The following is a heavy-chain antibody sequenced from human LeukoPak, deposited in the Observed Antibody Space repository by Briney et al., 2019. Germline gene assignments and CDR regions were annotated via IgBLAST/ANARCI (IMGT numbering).Heavy chain of an antibody. J-gene: IGHJ6*03. V-gene: IGHV4-34*01. CDR1: GGSFSGYY. Sequence: PSETLSLTCAVYGGSFSGYYWSWIRQPPGKGPEWIGEINHSGSTNYNPSLKSRVTISVDTSKNQFSLKLSSVTAADTAVYYCARDKGGSYATYYYYYYYMDVWGKGTTVTISS. CDR2: INHSGST. D-gene: IGHD1-26*01. CDR3: ARDKGGSYATYYYYYYYMDV.